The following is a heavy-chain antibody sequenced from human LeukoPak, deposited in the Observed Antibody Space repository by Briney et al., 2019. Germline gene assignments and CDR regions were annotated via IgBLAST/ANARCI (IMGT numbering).Heavy chain of an antibody. CDR2: ISGSGGST. D-gene: IGHD2-15*01. CDR3: AKVGPYCSGGSCYSGDY. V-gene: IGHV3-23*01. CDR1: GFTFSSYA. J-gene: IGHJ4*02. Sequence: PGGSLRLSCAASGFTFSSYAMSWVRQAPGKGLEWVSAISGSGGSTYYADSVKGRFTISRDNSKNTLYLQMNSLRAEDTAVYYCAKVGPYCSGGSCYSGDYWGQGTLVTVSS.